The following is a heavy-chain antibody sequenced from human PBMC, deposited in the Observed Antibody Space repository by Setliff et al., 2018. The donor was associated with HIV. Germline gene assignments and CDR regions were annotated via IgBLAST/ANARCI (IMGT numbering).Heavy chain of an antibody. J-gene: IGHJ4*02. D-gene: IGHD1-7*01. V-gene: IGHV4-61*09. CDR2: IYTSGST. CDR1: GYSISSGSYY. Sequence: SETLSLTCTVSGYSISSGSYYWSWIRQPAGKGLEWIGHIYTSGSTNYNPSLKSRVTISVDTSKNQFSLRLSSVTAADTAVYYCARGHTWNYYGGDYFDYWGQGSLVTVSS. CDR3: ARGHTWNYYGGDYFDY.